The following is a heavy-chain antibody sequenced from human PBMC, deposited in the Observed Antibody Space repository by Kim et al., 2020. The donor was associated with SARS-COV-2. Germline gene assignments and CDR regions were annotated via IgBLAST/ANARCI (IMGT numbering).Heavy chain of an antibody. CDR3: ARGYYYGHY. D-gene: IGHD3-10*01. CDR2: SST. J-gene: IGHJ4*02. Sequence: SSTSYADSVKGRFTISRDNAKNTLYLQMNSLRAEDTAVYYCARGYYYGHYWGQGTLVTVSS. V-gene: IGHV3-74*01.